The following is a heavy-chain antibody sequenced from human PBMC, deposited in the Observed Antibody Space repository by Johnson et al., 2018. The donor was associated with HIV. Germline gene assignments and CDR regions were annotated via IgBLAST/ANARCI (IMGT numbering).Heavy chain of an antibody. D-gene: IGHD6-25*01. CDR3: AKSGPDAFDI. CDR1: EFTVSSNY. V-gene: IGHV3-53*01. Sequence: VQLVESGGGLIQPGGSLRLSCAASEFTVSSNYMSWVRQAPGKGLEWVSVIYRGGSTYYADSVKGRFTISRDNAKNSLYRQMNSLRAEDTALYYCAKSGPDAFDIWGQGTMVTVSS. J-gene: IGHJ3*02. CDR2: IYRGGST.